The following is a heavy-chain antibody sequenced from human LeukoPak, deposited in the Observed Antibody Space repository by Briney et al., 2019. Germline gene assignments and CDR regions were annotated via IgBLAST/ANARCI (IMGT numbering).Heavy chain of an antibody. CDR2: INHSGST. CDR3: ARDATVKVRYYYYYYGMDV. V-gene: IGHV4-34*01. J-gene: IGHJ6*02. Sequence: SETLSLTCAVYGGSFSGYYWSWIRQPPGKGLEWIGEINHSGSTNYNPSLKSRVTISVDTSKNQFSLKLSSVTAADTAVYYCARDATVKVRYYYYYYGMDVWGQGTTVTVSS. D-gene: IGHD4-17*01. CDR1: GGSFSGYY.